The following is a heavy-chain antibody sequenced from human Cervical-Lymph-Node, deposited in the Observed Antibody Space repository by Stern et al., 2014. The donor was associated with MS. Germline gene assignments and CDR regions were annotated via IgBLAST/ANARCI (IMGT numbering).Heavy chain of an antibody. D-gene: IGHD1-26*01. Sequence: EVQLVESGGGLVKPGGSLRLSCAASGFTFNNAWMSWVRQAPGKGLEWVAHIKSKTDGGTTDYAAPVKGRFTVSRDDSKNTLYLQMNSLKTEDTAVYFCSTDWSYDFDYWGQGTLVTVSS. CDR3: STDWSYDFDY. CDR1: GFTFNNAW. J-gene: IGHJ4*02. V-gene: IGHV3-15*01. CDR2: IKSKTDGGTT.